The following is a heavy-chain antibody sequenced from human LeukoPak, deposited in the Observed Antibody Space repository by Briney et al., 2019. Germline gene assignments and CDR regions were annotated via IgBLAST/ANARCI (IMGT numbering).Heavy chain of an antibody. V-gene: IGHV4-39*02. CDR2: ISYSGRT. CDR3: ARDRYGSGTAFDY. J-gene: IGHJ4*02. CDR1: DGSISSNSYY. Sequence: PSETLSLTCTVSDGSISSNSYYWGWIRQPPGKGLEWIGSISYSGRTYYNPSLESRVTISVDASKNQFSLELNSVTAADTAVYYCARDRYGSGTAFDYWGQGTLVTVSS. D-gene: IGHD3-10*01.